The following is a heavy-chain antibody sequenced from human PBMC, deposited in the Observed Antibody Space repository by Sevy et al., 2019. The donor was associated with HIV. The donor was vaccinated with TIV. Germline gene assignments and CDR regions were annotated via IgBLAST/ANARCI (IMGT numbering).Heavy chain of an antibody. J-gene: IGHJ5*02. Sequence: SETLSLTCSVSGGPISSYYWSWIRQPPGKRLEWIGYIHYSGSTNYNPSLNSRLTISVDTPKNQFSLRLTSVTAADTAVYYCARAPPVRSGDDSLNWFDPWGQGILVTVSS. CDR2: IHYSGST. V-gene: IGHV4-59*01. CDR3: ARAPPVRSGDDSLNWFDP. CDR1: GGPISSYY. D-gene: IGHD5-12*01.